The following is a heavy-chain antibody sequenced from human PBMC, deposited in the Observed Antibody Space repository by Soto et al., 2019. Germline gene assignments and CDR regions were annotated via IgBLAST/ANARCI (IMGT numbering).Heavy chain of an antibody. D-gene: IGHD2-2*01. J-gene: IGHJ3*01. CDR1: GYTFSSYG. CDR3: ARDDLPRYCSSITCPRHGLDV. Sequence: GASVKVSCKASGYTFSSYGISWVRQAPGQGLEWMGWISAYNGNTNYAQKLRGRVTMTTDTSTSTAYMELRSLRSDDTAVYYCARDDLPRYCSSITCPRHGLDVWGQGTKVTVSS. CDR2: ISAYNGNT. V-gene: IGHV1-18*01.